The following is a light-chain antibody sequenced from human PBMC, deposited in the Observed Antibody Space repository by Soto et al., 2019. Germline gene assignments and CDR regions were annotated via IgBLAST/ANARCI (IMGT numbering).Light chain of an antibody. CDR1: SSDVGTYYF. J-gene: IGLJ3*02. Sequence: QSALTQPASVSGSLGQSITISCTGSSSDVGTYYFVSWYQQHPGKVPKLMIYEGTKRPSGVPDRFSGSRSGTSASLAISGLQSDDEADFYCASWDVSLEAWVFGGGTKLTVL. V-gene: IGLV2-14*02. CDR2: EGT. CDR3: ASWDVSLEAWV.